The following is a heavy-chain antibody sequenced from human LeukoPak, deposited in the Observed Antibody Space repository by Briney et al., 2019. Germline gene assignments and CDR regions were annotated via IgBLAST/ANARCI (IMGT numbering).Heavy chain of an antibody. CDR1: GGSISSGGYY. D-gene: IGHD6-6*01. J-gene: IGHJ4*02. CDR2: IYYSGST. CDR3: AREGVAYSSSSGPDY. V-gene: IGHV4-31*03. Sequence: SQTLSLTCTVSGGSISSGGYYWSWIRQHPGKGLEWIGYIYYSGSTYYNLSLKSRVTISVDTSKNQFSLKLSSVTAADTAVYYCAREGVAYSSSSGPDYWGQGTLVTVSS.